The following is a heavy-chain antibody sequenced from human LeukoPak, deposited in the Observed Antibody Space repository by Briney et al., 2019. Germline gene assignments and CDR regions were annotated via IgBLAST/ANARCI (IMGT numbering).Heavy chain of an antibody. CDR1: GGSFSGYY. CDR2: INHSGST. Sequence: SETLSLTCAVYGGSFSGYYWSWIRQPPGKGLEWIGEINHSGSTNYNPSLKSRVTISVDTSKNQFSLELSSVTAADTAVYYCARGNIAVAGTDYWGQGTLVTVSS. J-gene: IGHJ4*02. D-gene: IGHD6-19*01. CDR3: ARGNIAVAGTDY. V-gene: IGHV4-34*01.